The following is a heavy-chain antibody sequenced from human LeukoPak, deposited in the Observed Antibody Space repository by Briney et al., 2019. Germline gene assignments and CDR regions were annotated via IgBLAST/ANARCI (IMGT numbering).Heavy chain of an antibody. Sequence: GGSLRLSCAVSGFTFSDYYISWIRQAPGKGLEWVSYISSGGSTISHADSVKGRFTISRDNSKNTLYLQMNSLRAEDTAVYYCAKVDQVLRYFDWLLPTLDYWGQGNLVTVSS. CDR2: ISSGGSTI. CDR3: AKVDQVLRYFDWLLPTLDY. CDR1: GFTFSDYY. J-gene: IGHJ4*02. D-gene: IGHD3-9*01. V-gene: IGHV3-11*01.